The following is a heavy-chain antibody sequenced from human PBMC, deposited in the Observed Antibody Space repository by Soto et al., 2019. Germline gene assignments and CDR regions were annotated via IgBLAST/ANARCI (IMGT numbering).Heavy chain of an antibody. CDR3: TTDGSFGGVVVAFHL. D-gene: IGHD3-10*01. V-gene: IGHV3-15*07. Sequence: EVQMAESGGGLVKPGGSLRLSCAVSGFSFRDAWMNWVRQAPGKGLEWVGRIKSKAAGGAIDYAAPVKGRFTISRDDSKDTQYLQINSLKTEDTAMYYCTTDGSFGGVVVAFHLWGQGTMLSVSS. J-gene: IGHJ3*01. CDR2: IKSKAAGGAI. CDR1: GFSFRDAW.